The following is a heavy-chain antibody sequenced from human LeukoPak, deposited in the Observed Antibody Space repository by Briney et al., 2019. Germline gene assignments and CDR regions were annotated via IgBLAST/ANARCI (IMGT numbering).Heavy chain of an antibody. Sequence: GGSLRLSCAASGFTFSSYEMNWVRQAPGKGLEWVSYISSSGTAIYYADSVKGRFTISRDTAKNSLYLQMNSLRAEDTAVYYCAELGITMIGGVWGKGTTVTISS. D-gene: IGHD3-10*02. CDR1: GFTFSSYE. CDR3: AELGITMIGGV. J-gene: IGHJ6*04. CDR2: ISSSGTAI. V-gene: IGHV3-48*03.